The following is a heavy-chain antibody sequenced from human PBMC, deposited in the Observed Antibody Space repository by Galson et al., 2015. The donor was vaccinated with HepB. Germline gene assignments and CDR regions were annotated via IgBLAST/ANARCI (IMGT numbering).Heavy chain of an antibody. J-gene: IGHJ4*02. V-gene: IGHV4-34*01. D-gene: IGHD1-26*01. CDR2: INHSGST. CDR1: GGSFSGYY. Sequence: ETLSLTCAVYGGSFSGYYWSWIRQPPGKGLEWIGEINHSGSTNCNPSLKSRVTISVDTSKNQFSLKLSSVTAADTAVYYCARARTSGSYMRRPGYFDYWGQGTLVTVSS. CDR3: ARARTSGSYMRRPGYFDY.